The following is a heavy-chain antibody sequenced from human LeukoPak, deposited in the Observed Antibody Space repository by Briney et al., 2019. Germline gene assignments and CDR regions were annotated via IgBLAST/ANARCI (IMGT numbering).Heavy chain of an antibody. J-gene: IGHJ4*02. CDR3: ACGDYYFDY. Sequence: SETLSLTCAVYGGSFSAYYWNWIRQPPGKGLEWIGEINHSGSTKYDPSLKSRATISVDTSKNQFSLKLSSVTAADTAVYYCACGDYYFDYWGQGTLVTVSS. CDR2: INHSGST. V-gene: IGHV4-34*01. D-gene: IGHD2-21*02. CDR1: GGSFSAYY.